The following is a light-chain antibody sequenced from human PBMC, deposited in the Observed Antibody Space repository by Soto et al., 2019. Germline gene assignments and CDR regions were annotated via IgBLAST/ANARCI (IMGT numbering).Light chain of an antibody. CDR2: GAS. J-gene: IGKJ5*01. V-gene: IGKV3-20*01. CDR3: QQYGSSSIT. Sequence: IVVTQSPGTLSISPGERATLSCRASQSVSSSYLAWYQQKPGQAPRLLIYGASSRATGIPDRFSGSGSGTDFTLTISRLEPEDFAVYYCQQYGSSSITFGQGTRLEI. CDR1: QSVSSSY.